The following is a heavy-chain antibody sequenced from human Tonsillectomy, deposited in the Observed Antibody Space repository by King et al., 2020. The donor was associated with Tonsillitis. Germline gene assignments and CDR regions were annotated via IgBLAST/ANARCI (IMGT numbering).Heavy chain of an antibody. CDR2: INHSGSS. J-gene: IGHJ4*02. CDR1: GGSFSGHY. Sequence: VQLQQWGAGLLKPSETLSLTCAVYGGSFSGHYWSWIRQPPGKGLEWIGEINHSGSSDYNPSLKSRVAISVDTSKNQFSLKLTSVTAADTAVYYCARMGGLFTYYFDYWGQGTLVTVSS. CDR3: ARMGGLFTYYFDY. D-gene: IGHD2-15*01. V-gene: IGHV4-34*01.